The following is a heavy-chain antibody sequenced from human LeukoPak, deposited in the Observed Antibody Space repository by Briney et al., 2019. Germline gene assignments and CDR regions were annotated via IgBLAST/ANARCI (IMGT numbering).Heavy chain of an antibody. CDR1: GYTFTDYY. CDR2: INPKSGST. J-gene: IGHJ4*02. D-gene: IGHD1-1*01. V-gene: IGHV1-2*02. Sequence: ASVEVSCKASGYTFTDYYMHWVRQAPGQGLEWMGWINPKSGSTNYAQQYQGGVTMTRDTSIRTAYMELSSLRPDDTAVYFCARDGQGSGKTYDYWGQGTLVTVSS. CDR3: ARDGQGSGKTYDY.